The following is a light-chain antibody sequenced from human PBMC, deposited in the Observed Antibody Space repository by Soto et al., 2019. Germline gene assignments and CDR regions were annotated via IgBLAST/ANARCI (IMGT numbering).Light chain of an antibody. V-gene: IGLV1-47*01. Sequence: QSVLTQPPSVSGTPGQRVSISCSGSNSNIGPNYVDWFQQLPGAAPKLLIYKNNQRPSGVPDRFSGSKSGTSASLAISGLRSEDEGDYYCAAWEDNLSVAIFGGGTKLTVL. J-gene: IGLJ2*01. CDR3: AAWEDNLSVAI. CDR1: NSNIGPNY. CDR2: KNN.